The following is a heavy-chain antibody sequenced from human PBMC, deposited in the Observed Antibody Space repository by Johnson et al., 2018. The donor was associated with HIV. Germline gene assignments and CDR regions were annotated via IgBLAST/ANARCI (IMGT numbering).Heavy chain of an antibody. CDR2: ISYDGSNK. V-gene: IGHV3-30*04. CDR3: ASDLRFNRTVQGRVIISGAFDM. D-gene: IGHD3-10*01. CDR1: GFTFSSYA. Sequence: QVQLVESGGGVVQPERSLRLSCSASGFTFSSYAMHWVRQAPGKGLEWVACISYDGSNKYYADSVKGRFTISRDNSKNTLHLQMNSLRTEDTAVYSCASDLRFNRTVQGRVIISGAFDMWGQGTMVTVSS. J-gene: IGHJ3*02.